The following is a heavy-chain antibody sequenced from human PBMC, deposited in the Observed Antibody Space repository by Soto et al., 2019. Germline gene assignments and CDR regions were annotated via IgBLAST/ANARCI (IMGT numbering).Heavy chain of an antibody. CDR3: ARVLKNWNDVVWFDP. CDR2: INHSGST. V-gene: IGHV4-34*01. J-gene: IGHJ5*02. Sequence: SETLSLTCAVYGGSFSGYYWSWIRQPPGKGLEWIGEINHSGSTNYNPSLKSRVTISVDTSKNQFSLKLSSVTAADTAVYYCARVLKNWNDVVWFDPWGQGTLVTVSS. D-gene: IGHD1-1*01. CDR1: GGSFSGYY.